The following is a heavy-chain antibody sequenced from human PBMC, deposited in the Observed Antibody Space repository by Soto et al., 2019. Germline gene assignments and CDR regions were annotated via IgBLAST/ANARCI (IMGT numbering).Heavy chain of an antibody. V-gene: IGHV3-30-3*01. CDR1: GFTFSSYA. D-gene: IGHD4-4*01. J-gene: IGHJ5*01. Sequence: GGSLRLSCAASGFTFSSYAMHWVRQAPGKGLEWVAVISYDGSNKYYADSVKGRFTISRDNSKNTLYLQMNSLRTEDTALYYCAKEIQSVGWFGYGGQGSLVPVSS. CDR2: ISYDGSNK. CDR3: AKEIQSVGWFGY.